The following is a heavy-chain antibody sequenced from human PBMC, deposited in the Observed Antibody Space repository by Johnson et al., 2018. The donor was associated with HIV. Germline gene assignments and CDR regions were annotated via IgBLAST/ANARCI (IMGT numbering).Heavy chain of an antibody. D-gene: IGHD2-2*01. Sequence: VQLVESRGGVVQPGGSLRLSCAASGFTFSNYAMTWVRQSPGKGLEWVSTISVSGDSTYYADSVKGRFTISREKSKNTLYVQMNSLRAEDTALYYCARGAPEDIVVVPAAFDIWGQGTMVTVSS. CDR1: GFTFSNYA. CDR2: ISVSGDST. CDR3: ARGAPEDIVVVPAAFDI. J-gene: IGHJ3*02. V-gene: IGHV3-23*04.